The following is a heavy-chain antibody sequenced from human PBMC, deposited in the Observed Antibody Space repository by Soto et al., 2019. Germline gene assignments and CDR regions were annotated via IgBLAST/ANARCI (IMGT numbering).Heavy chain of an antibody. CDR2: IKSKTDGGTT. CDR3: TKDLQYYYDSRGPLDI. Sequence: GGSLRLSCAASGFTFSNAWMSWVRQAPGKGLEWVGRIKSKTDGGTTDYAAPVKGRFTISRDDSKNTLYLQMNSLKTEDTAVYYCTKDLQYYYDSRGPLDIWGQGTMVTVSS. V-gene: IGHV3-15*01. CDR1: GFTFSNAW. D-gene: IGHD3-22*01. J-gene: IGHJ3*02.